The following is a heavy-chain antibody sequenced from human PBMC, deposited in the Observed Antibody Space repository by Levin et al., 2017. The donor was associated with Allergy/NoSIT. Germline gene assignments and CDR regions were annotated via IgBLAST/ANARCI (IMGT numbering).Heavy chain of an antibody. D-gene: IGHD2-2*01. J-gene: IGHJ3*02. CDR1: GGTFSNYA. CDR3: ARDLGLGYCSSANCFLGAFNI. CDR2: FIPIFGTT. Sequence: VASVKVSCKTSGGTFSNYAFTWVRQAPGQGLEWMGDFIPIFGTTNYAQRFQGRVTIIADESTNTAYMELSSLRSEDTAIYYCARDLGLGYCSSANCFLGAFNIWGQGTLVTVSS. V-gene: IGHV1-69*13.